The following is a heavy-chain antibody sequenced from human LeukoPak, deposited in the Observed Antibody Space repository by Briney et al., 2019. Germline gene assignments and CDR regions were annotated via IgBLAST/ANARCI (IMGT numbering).Heavy chain of an antibody. CDR3: ARFHCSSTSCYRAHYYYMDV. CDR1: GYTFTSYD. Sequence: GASVKVSCKASGYTFTSYDINWVRQATGQGLEWMGWMNPNSGNTGYAQKFQGRVTMTRNTSISTAYMELSSLRSEDTAVYYCARFHCSSTSCYRAHYYYMDVWGKGTTVTVSS. V-gene: IGHV1-8*01. D-gene: IGHD2-2*02. J-gene: IGHJ6*03. CDR2: MNPNSGNT.